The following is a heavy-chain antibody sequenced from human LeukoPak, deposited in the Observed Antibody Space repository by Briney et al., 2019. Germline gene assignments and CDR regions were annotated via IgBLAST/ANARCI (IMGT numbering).Heavy chain of an antibody. V-gene: IGHV4-61*02. CDR2: IYTSGST. D-gene: IGHD3-22*01. J-gene: IGHJ4*02. CDR1: GGSISSGSYY. Sequence: SQTLSLTCTVSGGSISSGSYYWSWIRQPAGKGLEWIGRIYTSGSTNYNPSLKRRVTISVDTSKTQFSLKLSSVTAADTAVYYCARSGGGTYYYDSSGTNYFDYWGQGTLVTVSS. CDR3: ARSGGGTYYYDSSGTNYFDY.